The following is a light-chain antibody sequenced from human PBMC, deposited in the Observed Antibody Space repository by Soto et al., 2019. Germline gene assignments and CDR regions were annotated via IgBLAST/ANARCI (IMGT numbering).Light chain of an antibody. J-gene: IGKJ2*01. V-gene: IGKV2-28*01. CDR3: MQALQTPPMYT. Sequence: DIVMTQSPLSLPVTPGEPASISCRSSQSLLHSNGYNYLDWYLQKPGHSPQLLIYLGSNRDSGVPDRFSGSGSGTDFTLKISRVEAEDVGVYYCMQALQTPPMYTFGQGTKLEIK. CDR2: LGS. CDR1: QSLLHSNGYNY.